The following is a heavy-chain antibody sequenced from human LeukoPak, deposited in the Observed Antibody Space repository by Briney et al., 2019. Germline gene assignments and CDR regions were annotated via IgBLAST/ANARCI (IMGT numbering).Heavy chain of an antibody. CDR2: IYTSGST. CDR1: GGSISSYY. D-gene: IGHD3-10*01. Sequence: PSETLSLTCTVSGGSISSYYWSWIRQPAGKGLEWIGRIYTSGSTNYNPSLKSRVTMSVDTSKNQFSLKLSSVTAADTAVYYCARESQDVLLWFGDLYYYYYMDVWGKGTTVTISS. J-gene: IGHJ6*03. CDR3: ARESQDVLLWFGDLYYYYYMDV. V-gene: IGHV4-4*07.